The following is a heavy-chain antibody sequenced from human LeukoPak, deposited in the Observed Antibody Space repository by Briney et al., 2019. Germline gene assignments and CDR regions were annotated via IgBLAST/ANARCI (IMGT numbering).Heavy chain of an antibody. V-gene: IGHV4-61*02. CDR2: IYTSGST. D-gene: IGHD3-10*01. CDR1: GGSISSGSHY. Sequence: SKTLSLTCTVSGGSISSGSHYWSWIRQPAGKGLEWIGRIYTSGSTNYNPSLKSRVTISVDTSKNQFSLKLSSVTAADTAVYYCATGLWFGKYLDVWGKGTTVTISS. J-gene: IGHJ6*04. CDR3: ATGLWFGKYLDV.